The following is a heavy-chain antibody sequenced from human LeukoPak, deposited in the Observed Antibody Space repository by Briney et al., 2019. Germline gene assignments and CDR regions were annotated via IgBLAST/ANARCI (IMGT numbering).Heavy chain of an antibody. V-gene: IGHV3-7*01. CDR2: IKQDGSEK. J-gene: IGHJ6*02. CDR1: GFTFSSYW. D-gene: IGHD2-2*01. Sequence: GGSLRLSCAASGFTFSSYWMTWVRQAPGKGLEWVAKIKQDGSEKYYVDSVKGRFTIPRDNAKNSVYLQMNSLRAEDTAVYYCARESIVVVPAPMDVWGQGTTVTVS. CDR3: ARESIVVVPAPMDV.